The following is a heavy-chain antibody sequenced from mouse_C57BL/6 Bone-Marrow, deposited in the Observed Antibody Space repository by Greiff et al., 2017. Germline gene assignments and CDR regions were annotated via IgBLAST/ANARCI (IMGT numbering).Heavy chain of an antibody. Sequence: EVMLVESGGGLVKPGGSLKLSCAASGFTFSDYGMHWVRQAPEKGLEWVAYISSGSSTIYYADTVKGRFTISRDNAKNTLFLQMTSLRSEDTAMYYCAKPSVVTTKMFAYWGQGTLVTVSA. CDR2: ISSGSSTI. CDR3: AKPSVVTTKMFAY. J-gene: IGHJ3*01. CDR1: GFTFSDYG. V-gene: IGHV5-17*01. D-gene: IGHD2-2*01.